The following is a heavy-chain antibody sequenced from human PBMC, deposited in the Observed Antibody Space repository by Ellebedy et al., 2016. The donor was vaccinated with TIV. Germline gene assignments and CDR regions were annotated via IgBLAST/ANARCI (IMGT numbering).Heavy chain of an antibody. D-gene: IGHD4-17*01. CDR3: ARGYGDPAY. CDR1: GFTFYNYW. J-gene: IGHJ4*02. CDR2: IKEDGSEK. Sequence: GESLKISCAASGFTFYNYWMSWVRQTPGRGLEWVANIKEDGSEKNYVDSVKGRFTISRDNAKNLLYLQMNTLRVEDTAVYCCARGYGDPAYWGQGTPVTVSS. V-gene: IGHV3-7*03.